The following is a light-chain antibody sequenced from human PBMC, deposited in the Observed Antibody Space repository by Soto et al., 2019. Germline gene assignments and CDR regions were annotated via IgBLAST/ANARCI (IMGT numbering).Light chain of an antibody. J-gene: IGLJ1*01. CDR1: SSDIGDYNY. CDR2: EVT. V-gene: IGLV2-8*01. Sequence: QSALTQPPSASGSPGQSVTFSCTGTSSDIGDYNYVSWHQQHPGKAPKLMIYEVTKRPSGVPDRFSGSKSGNTASLTISGLQAEDEADYYCSSYTSSSTRVFGTGTKLTVL. CDR3: SSYTSSSTRV.